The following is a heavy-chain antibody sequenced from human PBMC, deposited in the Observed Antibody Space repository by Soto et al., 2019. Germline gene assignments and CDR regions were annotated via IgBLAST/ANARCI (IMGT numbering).Heavy chain of an antibody. CDR3: ARTTLGRYFDY. CDR1: GGSFSGYY. J-gene: IGHJ4*02. CDR2: INHSGST. Sequence: QVQLQQWGAGLLKPSETLSLICVVYGGSFSGYYWSWIRQPPGKGLEWIGEINHSGSTNYYPSLKSRVTISVDTSKNQFSLKLSSVTAADTAVYYCARTTLGRYFDYWGQGTLVTVSS. D-gene: IGHD1-1*01. V-gene: IGHV4-34*01.